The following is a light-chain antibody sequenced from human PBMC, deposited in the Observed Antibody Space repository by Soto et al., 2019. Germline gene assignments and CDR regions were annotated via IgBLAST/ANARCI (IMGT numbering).Light chain of an antibody. Sequence: GLTHSPGTLSLSAGEIATLSFRAIQNVSSNLLVWYQQHPGQAPRLLIYGASSRATGIPDRFSGSGSGTDFTLTISSLEPEDFAVYSCQPRSNWVTFGQGTRLEIK. J-gene: IGKJ5*01. CDR3: QPRSNWVT. V-gene: IGKV3D-20*02. CDR1: QNVSSNL. CDR2: GAS.